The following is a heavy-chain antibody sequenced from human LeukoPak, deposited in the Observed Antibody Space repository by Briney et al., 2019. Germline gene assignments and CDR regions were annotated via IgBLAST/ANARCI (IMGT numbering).Heavy chain of an antibody. CDR1: GGTFSSYA. V-gene: IGHV1-8*03. J-gene: IGHJ3*01. CDR3: ARERGIIAFDL. Sequence: GASVKVSCKASGGTFSSYAISWVRQATGQGLEWMGWMNPNSGNTGYAQKFQGRVTITRNTSISTAYMELSSLRSEDTAVYYCARERGIIAFDLWGQGTMVTVSS. CDR2: MNPNSGNT. D-gene: IGHD1-14*01.